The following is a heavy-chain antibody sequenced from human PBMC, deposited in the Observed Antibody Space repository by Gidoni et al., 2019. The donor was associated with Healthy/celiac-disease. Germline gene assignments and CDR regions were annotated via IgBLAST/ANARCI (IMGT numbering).Heavy chain of an antibody. CDR1: GFTFSSYS. Sequence: EVQLVESGGGLVKPGGSLRLSCAASGFTFSSYSMNWVRQSPGKGLEWVSSISSSSSYIYYADSVKGRFTISRDNAKNSLYLQMNSLRAEDTAVYYCAREGIAVAGRDFDYWGQGTLVTVSS. V-gene: IGHV3-21*01. CDR3: AREGIAVAGRDFDY. CDR2: ISSSSSYI. D-gene: IGHD6-19*01. J-gene: IGHJ4*02.